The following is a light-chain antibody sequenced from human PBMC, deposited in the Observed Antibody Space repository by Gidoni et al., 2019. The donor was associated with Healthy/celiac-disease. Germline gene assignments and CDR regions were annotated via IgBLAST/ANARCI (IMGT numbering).Light chain of an antibody. J-gene: IGKJ1*01. Sequence: DIQMTQSPSTLSASVGDRVTITCRASQSISSWLAWYQQKPGKAPKLLIYKASSLESGVPSRCSGSGSGTEFTLTISSLQPDDFATYYCQQYNSYWTFGQXTKVEIK. CDR2: KAS. CDR1: QSISSW. CDR3: QQYNSYWT. V-gene: IGKV1-5*03.